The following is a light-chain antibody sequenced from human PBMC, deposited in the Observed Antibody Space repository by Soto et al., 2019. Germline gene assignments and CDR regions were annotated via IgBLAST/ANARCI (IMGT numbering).Light chain of an antibody. J-gene: IGKJ4*01. V-gene: IGKV1-5*03. CDR3: QHYSVFPLT. Sequence: DIQMTQFPSTLSASVGDRVTITCRASESISSWLAWYQQKPGKAPKILIYKASTLQSGVPSRFTGSGSGTEFTLTISSLQSDDVAIYYCQHYSVFPLTFGGGTKVEIK. CDR1: ESISSW. CDR2: KAS.